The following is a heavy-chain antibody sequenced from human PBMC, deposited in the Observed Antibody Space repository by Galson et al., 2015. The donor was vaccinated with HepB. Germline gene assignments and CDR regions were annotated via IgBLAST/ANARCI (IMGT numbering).Heavy chain of an antibody. CDR1: GSSFTSYW. J-gene: IGHJ3*02. CDR3: ARQPSQGGTGPGAFDI. V-gene: IGHV5-10-1*01. Sequence: QSGAEVKKPGESLRISCTGSGSSFTSYWISWVRQMPGKGLEWMGRIDPSDSYTNYSPSFQGHVTISADKSISTAYLQWSSLKASDTAMYYCARQPSQGGTGPGAFDIWGQGTMVTVSS. D-gene: IGHD3/OR15-3a*01. CDR2: IDPSDSYT.